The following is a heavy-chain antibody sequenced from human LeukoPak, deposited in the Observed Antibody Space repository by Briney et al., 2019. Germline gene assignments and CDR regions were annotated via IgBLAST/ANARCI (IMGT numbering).Heavy chain of an antibody. CDR2: IKQDGSEK. Sequence: GGSLRLSCAASGFTFSSYWMSWVRQAPGKGLEWVANIKQDGSEKYYVDSVKGRFTISRDNAKNSLYLQMNSLRAEDMAVYYCARETRWRGALIAPHALDSSGSRFGYYYYMDVWGKGTTVTVSS. V-gene: IGHV3-7*03. CDR3: ARETRWRGALIAPHALDSSGSRFGYYYYMDV. CDR1: GFTFSSYW. J-gene: IGHJ6*03. D-gene: IGHD6-19*01.